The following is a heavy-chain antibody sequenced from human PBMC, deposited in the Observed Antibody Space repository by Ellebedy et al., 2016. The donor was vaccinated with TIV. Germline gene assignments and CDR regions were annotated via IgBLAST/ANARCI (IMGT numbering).Heavy chain of an antibody. J-gene: IGHJ6*02. CDR3: ARDKKNYDFWSGTHPHGMDV. CDR1: GYTFTYRY. V-gene: IGHV1-2*04. D-gene: IGHD3-3*01. CDR2: INPNSGGT. Sequence: ASVKVSCXASGYTFTYRYLHWVRQAPGQGLEWMGWINPNSGGTNYAQKFQGWVTMTRDTSISTAYMELSRLRSDDTAVYYCARDKKNYDFWSGTHPHGMDVWGQGTTVTVSS.